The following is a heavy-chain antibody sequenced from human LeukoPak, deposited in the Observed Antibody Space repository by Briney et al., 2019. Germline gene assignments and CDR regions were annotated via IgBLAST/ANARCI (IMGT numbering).Heavy chain of an antibody. J-gene: IGHJ5*02. D-gene: IGHD3-22*01. CDR2: ISTDGSTT. V-gene: IGHV3-74*01. CDR1: GFTFSNYW. CDR3: ANDNSPGWFGP. Sequence: QPGGSLRLSCAASGFTFSNYWMHWVRQGPEKGLALVARISTDGSTTSYADAVKGRFTISKDNAKNTVYLQMNSLRAEDTAVYYCANDNSPGWFGPWGQGTLVTVPS.